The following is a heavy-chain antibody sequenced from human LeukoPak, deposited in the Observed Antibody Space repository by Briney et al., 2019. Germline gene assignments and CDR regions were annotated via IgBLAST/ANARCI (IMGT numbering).Heavy chain of an antibody. CDR3: ARARRSIVVVPAAVAY. D-gene: IGHD2-2*01. CDR2: INHSGST. Sequence: SETLSLTCAVYGGSFSGYYWSWNRQPPGKGLEWIGEINHSGSTNYNPSLKSRVTISVDTSKNQFSLKLSSVTAADTAVYYCARARRSIVVVPAAVAYWGQGTLVTVSS. V-gene: IGHV4-34*01. J-gene: IGHJ4*02. CDR1: GGSFSGYY.